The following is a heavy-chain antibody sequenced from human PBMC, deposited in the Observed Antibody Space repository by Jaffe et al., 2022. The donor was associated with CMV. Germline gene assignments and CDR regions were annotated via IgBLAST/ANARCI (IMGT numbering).Heavy chain of an antibody. Sequence: QVQLVQSGAEVKKPGASVKVSCKASGYTFTSYDMHWVRQAPGQGLEWVGRISAAGDSTTYAQKFQGRVTVTRDSSTSTVYMELRSLRSDDTGVYYCARDRMGSYEYWGQGTLVTVSS. V-gene: IGHV1-46*01. D-gene: IGHD5-18*01. J-gene: IGHJ4*02. CDR3: ARDRMGSYEY. CDR1: GYTFTSYD. CDR2: ISAAGDST.